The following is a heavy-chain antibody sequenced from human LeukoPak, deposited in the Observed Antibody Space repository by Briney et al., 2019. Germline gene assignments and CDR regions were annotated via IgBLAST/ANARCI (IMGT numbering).Heavy chain of an antibody. D-gene: IGHD3-10*01. CDR2: INTNTGNP. CDR1: GYTFTSYA. CDR3: AGSRRSNNRNLYYYGMDV. V-gene: IGHV7-4-1*02. Sequence: ASVKVSCKASGYTFTSYAMNWVRQAPGQGLEWMGWINTNTGNPTYAQGFTGRFVFSLDTSVSTAYLQISSLKAEDTAVYYCAGSRRSNNRNLYYYGMDVWGQGTTVTVSS. J-gene: IGHJ6*02.